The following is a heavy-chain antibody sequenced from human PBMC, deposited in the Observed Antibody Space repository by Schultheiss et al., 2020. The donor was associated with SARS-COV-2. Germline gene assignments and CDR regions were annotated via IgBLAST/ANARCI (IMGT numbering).Heavy chain of an antibody. J-gene: IGHJ6*02. Sequence: SQTLSLTCAVSGGSISSGYYWGWIRQPPGKGLEWIGSIYYSGSTNYNPSLKSRVTISVDTSKNQFSLKLSSVTAADTAVYYCARDTIYDSSGYSSGGGMDVWGQGTTVTVSS. CDR2: IYYSGST. V-gene: IGHV4-38-2*02. D-gene: IGHD3-22*01. CDR3: ARDTIYDSSGYSSGGGMDV. CDR1: GGSISSGYY.